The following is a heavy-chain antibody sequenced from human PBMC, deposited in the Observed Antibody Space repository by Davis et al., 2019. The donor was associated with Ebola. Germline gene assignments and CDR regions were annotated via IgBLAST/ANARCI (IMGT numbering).Heavy chain of an antibody. Sequence: SVKVSCKASGGTFSSYAISWVRQAPGQGLEWMGGIIPIFGTANYAQKFQGRVTITADESTSTAYMELSSLRSEDTAVYYCARGTTLSSSWYPDAFDIWGQGTMVTVSS. CDR2: IIPIFGTA. V-gene: IGHV1-69*13. CDR3: ARGTTLSSSWYPDAFDI. D-gene: IGHD6-13*01. CDR1: GGTFSSYA. J-gene: IGHJ3*02.